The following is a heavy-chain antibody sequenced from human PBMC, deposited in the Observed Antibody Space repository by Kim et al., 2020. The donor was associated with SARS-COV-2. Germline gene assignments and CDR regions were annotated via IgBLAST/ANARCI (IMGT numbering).Heavy chain of an antibody. Sequence: GGSLRLSCAASGFTFSSYGMHWVRQAPGKGLEWVAVISYDGSNKYYADSVKGRFTISRDNSKNTLYLQMNSLRAEDTAVYYCAKDGGDYGGNSGYFDYWGQGTLVTVSS. CDR1: GFTFSSYG. V-gene: IGHV3-30*18. D-gene: IGHD4-17*01. J-gene: IGHJ4*02. CDR2: ISYDGSNK. CDR3: AKDGGDYGGNSGYFDY.